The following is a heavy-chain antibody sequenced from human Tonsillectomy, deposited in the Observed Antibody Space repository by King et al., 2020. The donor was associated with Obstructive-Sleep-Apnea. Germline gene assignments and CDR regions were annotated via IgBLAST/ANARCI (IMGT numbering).Heavy chain of an antibody. CDR3: AKDGCGVPYYYASSGYEGTYFQH. Sequence: VQLVESGGGLAQPGGSLRLSCAASGFTFSSYAMSWVRQAPGKGLEWVSTITDSGGSTYYADSVKGRFTISRDNSKNMMSLQMNSLRAEETAVYYCAKDGCGVPYYYASSGYEGTYFQHWGQGTLVTVSS. J-gene: IGHJ1*01. CDR1: GFTFSSYA. D-gene: IGHD3-22*01. CDR2: ITDSGGST. V-gene: IGHV3-23*04.